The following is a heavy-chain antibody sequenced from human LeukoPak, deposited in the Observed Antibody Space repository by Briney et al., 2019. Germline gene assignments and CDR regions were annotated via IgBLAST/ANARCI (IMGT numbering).Heavy chain of an antibody. D-gene: IGHD2-21*02. CDR3: ARVASYCGGDCYLPDY. CDR2: INPSGGST. V-gene: IGHV1-46*01. Sequence: ASVKVSCKASGYTFTSYYTHWVRQAPGQGLEWMGIINPSGGSTSYAQKFQGRVTMTRDTSTSTVYMELSSLRSEDTAVYYCARVASYCGGDCYLPDYWGQGTLVTVSS. J-gene: IGHJ4*02. CDR1: GYTFTSYY.